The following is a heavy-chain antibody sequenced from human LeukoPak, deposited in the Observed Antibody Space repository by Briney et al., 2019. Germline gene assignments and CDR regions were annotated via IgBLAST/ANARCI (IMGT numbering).Heavy chain of an antibody. J-gene: IGHJ4*02. CDR1: GFTFNIYG. CDR2: ISADGSDK. V-gene: IGHV3-30*18. D-gene: IGHD6-13*01. Sequence: PGGSLRLSCAASGFTFNIYGMHWVRQAPGKGLEWVAVISADGSDKYYADSVKGRFTVSRDNSKNTLYLQISSLRIEDTAVFFCAKAATGSYFDYWGQGTLVTVSS. CDR3: AKAATGSYFDY.